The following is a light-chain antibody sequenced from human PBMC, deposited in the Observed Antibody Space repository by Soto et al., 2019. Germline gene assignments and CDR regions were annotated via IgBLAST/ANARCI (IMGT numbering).Light chain of an antibody. CDR3: SSYTTSSTRVV. CDR1: RSDVGGSNY. J-gene: IGLJ2*01. CDR2: DVN. V-gene: IGLV2-14*03. Sequence: QSALTQPASVSESPGQSITISCTGTRSDVGGSNYVSWYQQHPGEAPKLMIYDVNNRPSGVSNRFSGSKSGNTASLTISGLQAEDEADYYCSSYTTSSTRVVFGRGTKLTVL.